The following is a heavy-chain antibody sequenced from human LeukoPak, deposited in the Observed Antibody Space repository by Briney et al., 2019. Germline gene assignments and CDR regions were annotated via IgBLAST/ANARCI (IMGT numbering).Heavy chain of an antibody. D-gene: IGHD1-1*01. Sequence: SDTLSLTCTVSGGSISGYYWSWIRQPPGKGLEWIGYIYYSGSTNYNPSLKSRITISVDTSKNQFSLNLNSVTAADTAVYYCARLHPDTTLTPYYYYIYVWGKGTTVTVSS. J-gene: IGHJ6*03. CDR1: GGSISGYY. CDR2: IYYSGST. CDR3: ARLHPDTTLTPYYYYIYV. V-gene: IGHV4-59*08.